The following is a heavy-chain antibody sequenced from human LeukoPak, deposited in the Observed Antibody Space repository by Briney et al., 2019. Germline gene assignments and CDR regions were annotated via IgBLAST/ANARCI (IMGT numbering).Heavy chain of an antibody. CDR1: GGSFSGYY. V-gene: IGHV4-34*01. Sequence: PSETLSLTCAVYGGSFSGYYWSWIRQPPGKGLEWIGEINHSGSTYYNPSLKSRVTMSVDTSNNQFSLRLNSVTAADTAVYYCARQPVLRYFDWLFLDRFDPWGQGTLVTVSS. J-gene: IGHJ5*02. CDR2: INHSGST. CDR3: ARQPVLRYFDWLFLDRFDP. D-gene: IGHD3-9*01.